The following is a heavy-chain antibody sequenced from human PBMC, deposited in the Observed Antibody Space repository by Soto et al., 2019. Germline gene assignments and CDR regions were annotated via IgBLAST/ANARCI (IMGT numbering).Heavy chain of an antibody. D-gene: IGHD5-12*01. CDR3: ARGPRWLQLQYSQH. J-gene: IGHJ1*01. CDR1: GGAFSGYH. CDR2: INHSGST. V-gene: IGHV4-34*01. Sequence: SETLSLTCTVYGGAFSGYHWNWVRQPPGKGLEWIGEINHSGSTDYNPSLRSRVTMSLDTSKNHFSLKLSSVTAADTAVYYCARGPRWLQLQYSQHWGQGTLVPVSS.